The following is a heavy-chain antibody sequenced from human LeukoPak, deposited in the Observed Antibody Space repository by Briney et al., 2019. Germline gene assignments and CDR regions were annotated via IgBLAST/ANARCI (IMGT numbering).Heavy chain of an antibody. CDR2: FDPEDGET. V-gene: IGHV1-24*01. J-gene: IGHJ4*02. CDR1: GYTLTELS. Sequence: ASVKVSCKVSGYTLTELSMHWVRQAPGKGLEWMGGFDPEDGETIYAQKFQGRVTITADESTSTAYMELSSLRSEDTAVYYCARGIAVAVPSHWGQGTLVTVSS. D-gene: IGHD6-19*01. CDR3: ARGIAVAVPSH.